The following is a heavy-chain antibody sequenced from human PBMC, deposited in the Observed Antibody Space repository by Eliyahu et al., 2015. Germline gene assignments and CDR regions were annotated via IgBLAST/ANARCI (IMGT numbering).Heavy chain of an antibody. D-gene: IGHD3-10*01. CDR1: GFTFSNHW. J-gene: IGHJ4*02. Sequence: EVQVVESGGGLVQPGGSLRLSXEASGFTFSNHWMSWLRQAPGKGLEWVANINQDGSEIHYVDSVKGRFTVSRDNAKNSLSLQMNSLRVEDTALYYCARDSGAGSTSDFWGQGTLVTVSS. CDR3: ARDSGAGSTSDF. CDR2: INQDGSEI. V-gene: IGHV3-7*01.